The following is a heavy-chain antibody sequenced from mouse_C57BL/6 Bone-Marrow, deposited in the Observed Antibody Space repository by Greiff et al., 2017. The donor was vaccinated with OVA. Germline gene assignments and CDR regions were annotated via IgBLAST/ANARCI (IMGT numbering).Heavy chain of an antibody. CDR2: IHPSDSDT. CDR1: GYTFTSYW. Sequence: QVQLQQPGAELVKPGASVQVSCKASGYTFTSYWMHWVKQRPGQGLEWIGRIHPSDSDTNYNQKFKGKATLTVDKSSSTAYMQLSSLTSEDSAVDDCANWAPYYARDYWGQGTSVTVAS. CDR3: ANWAPYYARDY. V-gene: IGHV1-74*01. D-gene: IGHD4-1*02. J-gene: IGHJ4*01.